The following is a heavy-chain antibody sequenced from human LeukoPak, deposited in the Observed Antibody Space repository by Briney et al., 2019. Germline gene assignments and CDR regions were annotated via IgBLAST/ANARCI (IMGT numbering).Heavy chain of an antibody. CDR2: IYYSGST. V-gene: IGHV4-59*01. CDR1: GGSISSYY. Sequence: PSETLSLTCTVSGGSISSYYWSWIRQPPGKGLEWIGYIYYSGSTNYNPSLKSRVTISVDMSKNQFSLKLTSVTAADTAVYFCAREGFYFDYWGQGTLVTVSS. J-gene: IGHJ4*02. CDR3: AREGFYFDY.